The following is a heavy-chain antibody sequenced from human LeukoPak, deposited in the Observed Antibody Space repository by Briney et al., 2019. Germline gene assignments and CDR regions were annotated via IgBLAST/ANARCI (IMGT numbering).Heavy chain of an antibody. Sequence: PGGSLRLSCAASGFTFSSYSMNWVRQAPGKGLEWVSSISSSSSYIYYADSVKGRFTISRDNAKNSLYLQMNSLRAEDTAVYYCARDSARPGYSYGYIDYWGQGTLVTVSS. D-gene: IGHD5-18*01. J-gene: IGHJ4*02. CDR1: GFTFSSYS. CDR3: ARDSARPGYSYGYIDY. CDR2: ISSSSSYI. V-gene: IGHV3-21*01.